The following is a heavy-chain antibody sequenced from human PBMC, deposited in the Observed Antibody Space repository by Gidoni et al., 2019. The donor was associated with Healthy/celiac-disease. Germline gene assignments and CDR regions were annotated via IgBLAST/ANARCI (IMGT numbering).Heavy chain of an antibody. CDR3: ARDRGGYCSGGSCHNWFDP. CDR1: GYTFTSYY. J-gene: IGHJ5*02. V-gene: IGHV1-46*01. D-gene: IGHD2-15*01. CDR2: INHSGGST. Sequence: QVRLLQSGAEVKKPGALVKASCKASGYTFTSYYPHWVGQAPGQGLEWMGRINHSGGSTSYAQKFQGRVTMTRDTSKSTVYMELSSLRSEDTAVYYCARDRGGYCSGGSCHNWFDPWGQGTLVTVSS.